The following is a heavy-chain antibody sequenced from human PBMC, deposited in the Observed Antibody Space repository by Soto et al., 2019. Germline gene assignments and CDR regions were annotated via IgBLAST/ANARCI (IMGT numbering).Heavy chain of an antibody. D-gene: IGHD5-12*01. V-gene: IGHV3-30*18. CDR1: GFTFSSYG. Sequence: GGALRLSCAASGFTFSSYGMHWVRQAPGKGLEWVAVISYDGSNKYYADSVKGRFTISRDNSKNTLYLQMNSLRAEDTAVYYCAKHGEMATIFSYFDYWGQGT. CDR2: ISYDGSNK. J-gene: IGHJ4*02. CDR3: AKHGEMATIFSYFDY.